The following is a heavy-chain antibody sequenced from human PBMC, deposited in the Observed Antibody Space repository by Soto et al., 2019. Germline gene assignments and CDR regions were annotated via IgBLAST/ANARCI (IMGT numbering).Heavy chain of an antibody. Sequence: QVQLVESGGGLVKPGGSLRLSCAASGFTFSDYYMSWIRQAPGKGLEWVSYISSSSSYTNYADSVKGRFTISRDNAKNSLYLQMNSLRAEDTAVYYCAREVDTAMDSPYYWGQGTLVTVSS. CDR3: AREVDTAMDSPYY. D-gene: IGHD5-18*01. J-gene: IGHJ4*02. CDR2: ISSSSSYT. CDR1: GFTFSDYY. V-gene: IGHV3-11*05.